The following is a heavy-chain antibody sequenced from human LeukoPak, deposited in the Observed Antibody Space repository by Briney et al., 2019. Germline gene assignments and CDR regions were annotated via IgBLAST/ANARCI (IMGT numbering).Heavy chain of an antibody. D-gene: IGHD3-10*01. CDR2: IDWDDDK. J-gene: IGHJ4*02. CDR1: GFSLSTSRMR. CDR3: ALTDYYGSGSYYSYYFDY. V-gene: IGHV2-70*04. Sequence: SGPTLVNPTQTLTLTCTFSGFSLSTSRMRVSWIRQPPGKALEWLARIDWDDDKFYSTSLKTRLTISKDTSKNQVVLTMTNMDPVDTATYYCALTDYYGSGSYYSYYFDYWGQGTLVTVSS.